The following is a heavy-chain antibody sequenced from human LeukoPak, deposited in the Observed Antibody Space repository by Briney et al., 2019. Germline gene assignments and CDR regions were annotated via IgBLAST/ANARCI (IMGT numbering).Heavy chain of an antibody. Sequence: ASVKVSCKASGYTFTPYAMHWVRQAPGQGLEWMGWISGDNGNTEYSQKFQDRVTITRDTAASTAYMELSNLRSEDTAVYYCARDGIGYSYGHDYWGQGTPVTVSS. CDR2: ISGDNGNT. CDR3: ARDGIGYSYGHDY. V-gene: IGHV1-3*01. D-gene: IGHD5-18*01. J-gene: IGHJ4*02. CDR1: GYTFTPYA.